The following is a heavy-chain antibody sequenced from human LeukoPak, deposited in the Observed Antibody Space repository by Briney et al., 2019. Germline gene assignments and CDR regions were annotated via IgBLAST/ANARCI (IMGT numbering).Heavy chain of an antibody. V-gene: IGHV1-24*01. CDR3: ATHHCSSTSCLFDY. CDR2: FDPEDGET. J-gene: IGHJ4*02. CDR1: GYTLTELS. D-gene: IGHD2-2*01. Sequence: ASVKVSCKVSGYTLTELSMHWVRQAPGKGLEWMGGFDPEDGETIYAQKFQGRVTMTEDTSTDTAYIELSSLRSEDTAVYYCATHHCSSTSCLFDYWGQGTLVTVSS.